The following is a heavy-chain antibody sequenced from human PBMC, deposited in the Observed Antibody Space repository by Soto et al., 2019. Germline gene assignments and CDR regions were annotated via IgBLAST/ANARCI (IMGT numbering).Heavy chain of an antibody. D-gene: IGHD1-26*01. J-gene: IGHJ4*02. CDR1: GYSISSSNW. CDR3: ARREIQGPIDY. Sequence: QVQLQESGPGLVKPSDTLSLTCAVSGYSISSSNWWGWIRQPPGKGLEWIGYIYYSGTTYYNPSLKSRVTXSXXTSKHQFSLKMTSVTAVDTAVYYCARREIQGPIDYWGQGTLVTVSS. V-gene: IGHV4-28*01. CDR2: IYYSGTT.